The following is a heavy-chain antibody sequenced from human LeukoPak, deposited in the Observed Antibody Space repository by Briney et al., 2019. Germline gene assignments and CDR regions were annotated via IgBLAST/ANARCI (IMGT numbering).Heavy chain of an antibody. Sequence: PSETLSLTCAVYGGSFSGYYWSWIRQPPGKGLEWIGEINHSGSTNYNPSLKSRVTISVDTPKNQFSLKLSSVTAADTAVYYCARGLGIAAAGKSDYWGQGTLVTVSS. V-gene: IGHV4-34*01. CDR2: INHSGST. D-gene: IGHD6-13*01. CDR3: ARGLGIAAAGKSDY. J-gene: IGHJ4*02. CDR1: GGSFSGYY.